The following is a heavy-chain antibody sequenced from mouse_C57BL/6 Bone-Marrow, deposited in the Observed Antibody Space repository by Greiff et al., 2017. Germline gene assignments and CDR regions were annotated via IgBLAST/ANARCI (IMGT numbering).Heavy chain of an antibody. V-gene: IGHV1-81*01. D-gene: IGHD1-1*01. J-gene: IGHJ3*01. Sequence: VQRVESGAELARPGASVKLSCKASGYTFTSYGISWVKQRTGQGLEWIGEISPRSGNTYYTEKFKGKATLTADKSSSTAYMELRSLTSEDSAVYFCASPLYGSSPAWFAYWGQGTLVTVSA. CDR2: ISPRSGNT. CDR3: ASPLYGSSPAWFAY. CDR1: GYTFTSYG.